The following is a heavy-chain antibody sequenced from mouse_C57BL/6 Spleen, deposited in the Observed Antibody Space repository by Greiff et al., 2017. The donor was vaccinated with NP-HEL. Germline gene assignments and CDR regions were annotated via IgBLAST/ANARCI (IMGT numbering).Heavy chain of an antibody. V-gene: IGHV1-64*01. D-gene: IGHD2-4*01. J-gene: IGHJ3*01. CDR2: IHPNSGST. CDR1: GYTFTSYW. CDR3: ARKGDYDYGEFAY. Sequence: QVQLKQPGAELVKPGASVKLSCKASGYTFTSYWMHWVKQRPGQGLEWIGMIHPNSGSTNYNEKFKSKATLTVDKSSSTAYMQLSSLTSEDSAVYYCARKGDYDYGEFAYWGQGTLVTVSA.